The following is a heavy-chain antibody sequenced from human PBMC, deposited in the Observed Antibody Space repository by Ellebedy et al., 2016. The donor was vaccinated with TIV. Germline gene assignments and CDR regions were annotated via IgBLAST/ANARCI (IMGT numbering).Heavy chain of an antibody. CDR2: IGGTGST. D-gene: IGHD2-2*01. V-gene: IGHV3-11*04. CDR3: ARDTVPAALDAFDI. Sequence: PGGSLRLSCVASGFTFSDYYMSWIRQAPGKGLEFISHIGGTGSTVYADSVKGRFTISRYYAKNSLYLQMDSLIAADTAVYYCARDTVPAALDAFDIWGQGTMVTVSS. J-gene: IGHJ3*02. CDR1: GFTFSDYY.